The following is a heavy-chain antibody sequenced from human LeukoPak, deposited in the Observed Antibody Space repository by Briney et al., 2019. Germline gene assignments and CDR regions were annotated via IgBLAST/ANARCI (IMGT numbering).Heavy chain of an antibody. Sequence: EASVKVSCKASGYTFTDYFIHWVRQAPGQGLEWMGWILPNSGGTNYAQNFQGRVTMTRDKSISTAYMELSRLRSEDTALYYCVRDRSELPFDSWGQGTLVTVSS. CDR1: GYTFTDYF. J-gene: IGHJ4*02. CDR2: ILPNSGGT. D-gene: IGHD3-3*01. V-gene: IGHV1-2*02. CDR3: VRDRSELPFDS.